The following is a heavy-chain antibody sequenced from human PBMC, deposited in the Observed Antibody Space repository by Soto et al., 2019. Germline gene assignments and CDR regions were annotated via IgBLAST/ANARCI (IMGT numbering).Heavy chain of an antibody. V-gene: IGHV3-7*01. CDR1: GFTFSSYW. J-gene: IGHJ3*02. Sequence: GGSLRLSCAASGFTFSSYWMSWVRQAPGKGLEWMANIKQDGSEKYYVDSVKGRFTISRDNAKNSLYLQMNSLRAEDTAVYYCARRRVVVVVAATVEHDAFDIWGQGTMVTVSS. D-gene: IGHD2-15*01. CDR2: IKQDGSEK. CDR3: ARRRVVVVVAATVEHDAFDI.